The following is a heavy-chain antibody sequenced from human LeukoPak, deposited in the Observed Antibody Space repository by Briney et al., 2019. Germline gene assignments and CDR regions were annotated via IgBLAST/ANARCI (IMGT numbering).Heavy chain of an antibody. J-gene: IGHJ4*02. CDR1: GYTFSNFG. CDR2: ISGNNDNP. CDR3: ARDGTSTDDY. V-gene: IGHV1-18*01. D-gene: IGHD2-2*01. Sequence: ASVRVSCKPAGYTFSNFGINWVRQAPGQGLEWMGWISGNNDNPNYGQKFQGRFTVTTDSSTSTAYMELRNLRFDDTAVYYCARDGTSTDDYWGQGTLVTVSS.